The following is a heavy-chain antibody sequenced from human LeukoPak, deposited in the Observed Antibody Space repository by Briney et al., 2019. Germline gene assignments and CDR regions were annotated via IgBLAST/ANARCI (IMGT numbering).Heavy chain of an antibody. CDR3: AKGTRFDP. CDR2: VFYSGNT. CDR1: GGSMSPYY. D-gene: IGHD1-7*01. J-gene: IGHJ5*02. V-gene: IGHV4-59*01. Sequence: TSETLSLTCTVSGGSMSPYYWNWIRQAPGKGLEWIGYVFYSGNTYYNPFLRGRVTISIDMSKSQFSLNLSSVTAADTAVYFCAKGTRFDPWGQGTLVTVSS.